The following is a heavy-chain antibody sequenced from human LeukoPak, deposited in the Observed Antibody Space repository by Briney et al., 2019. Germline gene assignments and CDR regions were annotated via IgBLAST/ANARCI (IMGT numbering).Heavy chain of an antibody. D-gene: IGHD6-13*01. Sequence: GESLKISCKGSGYTFTTYWIVWVRQMPGKGLEWMGVIYPGDSDTRYSPSFQRQVTISADKSINTAYLQWSSLKASDTAMYYCARLRVADLDYWGQGTLVTVSS. V-gene: IGHV5-51*01. CDR2: IYPGDSDT. J-gene: IGHJ4*02. CDR1: GYTFTTYW. CDR3: ARLRVADLDY.